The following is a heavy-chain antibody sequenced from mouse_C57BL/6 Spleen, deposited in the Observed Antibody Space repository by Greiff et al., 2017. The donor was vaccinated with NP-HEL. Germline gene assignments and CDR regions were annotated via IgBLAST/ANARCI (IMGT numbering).Heavy chain of an antibody. J-gene: IGHJ4*01. CDR2: INPGSGGT. Sequence: QVQLKQSGAELVRPGTSVKVSCKASGYAFTNYLIEWVKQRPGQGLEWIGVINPGSGGTNYNEKFKGKATLTADKSSSTAYMQLSSLTSEDSAVYFCARYYGSSENAMDYWGQGTSVTVSS. CDR3: ARYYGSSENAMDY. CDR1: GYAFTNYL. V-gene: IGHV1-54*01. D-gene: IGHD1-1*01.